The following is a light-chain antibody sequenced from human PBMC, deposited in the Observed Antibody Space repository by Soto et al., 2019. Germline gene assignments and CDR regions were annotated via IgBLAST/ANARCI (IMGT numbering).Light chain of an antibody. Sequence: QSVLTQPPSVSGAPGQRVTISCTGSSSNIGAGYDVHWYQQLPGTGPKLLIYADTNRPSGVPDRFSGSKSGTSASLAITGLLAEDEADYYCQSYDSSLSGYVFGTGTKLTVL. CDR3: QSYDSSLSGYV. CDR2: ADT. V-gene: IGLV1-40*01. CDR1: SSNIGAGYD. J-gene: IGLJ1*01.